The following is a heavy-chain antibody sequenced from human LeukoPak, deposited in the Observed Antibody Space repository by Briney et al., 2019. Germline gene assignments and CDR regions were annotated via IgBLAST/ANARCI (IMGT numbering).Heavy chain of an antibody. CDR1: GGSISSGIYY. CDR3: ARHVRQQLPPKAFDY. CDR2: IYYSGNT. V-gene: IGHV4-39*01. Sequence: SETLSLTCTVSGGSISSGIYYWGWIRQPPGKGLEWIGSIYYSGNTYYDPSLKGRVTISVDTSKNQLSLKLNSVTAADTAVYYCARHVRQQLPPKAFDYWGQGTLVTVSS. J-gene: IGHJ4*02. D-gene: IGHD6-13*01.